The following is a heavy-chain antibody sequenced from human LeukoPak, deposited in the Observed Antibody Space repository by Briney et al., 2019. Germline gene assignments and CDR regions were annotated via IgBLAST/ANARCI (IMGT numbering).Heavy chain of an antibody. Sequence: GGSLRLSCAASGFTFSSYGMHWVRQAPGKGLEWVSVIYSGGSTYYADSVKGRFTISRDNSKNTLYLQMNSLRAEDTAVYYCARGGDYFDYWGQGTLVTVSS. CDR2: IYSGGST. V-gene: IGHV3-53*01. CDR1: GFTFSSYG. CDR3: ARGGDYFDY. J-gene: IGHJ4*02.